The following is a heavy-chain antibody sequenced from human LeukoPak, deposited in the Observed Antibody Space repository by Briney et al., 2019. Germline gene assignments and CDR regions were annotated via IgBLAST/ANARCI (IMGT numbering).Heavy chain of an antibody. J-gene: IGHJ4*02. V-gene: IGHV1-69*05. CDR1: GGIFSSYA. Sequence: GSSVKVSCKASGGIFSSYAISWVRQAPGQGLEWMGRIIPIFGTANYAQKFQGRVTITTDESTSTAYMELSSLRSEDTAVYYCARDSVGATEPFDYWGQGTLVTVSS. D-gene: IGHD1-26*01. CDR3: ARDSVGATEPFDY. CDR2: IIPIFGTA.